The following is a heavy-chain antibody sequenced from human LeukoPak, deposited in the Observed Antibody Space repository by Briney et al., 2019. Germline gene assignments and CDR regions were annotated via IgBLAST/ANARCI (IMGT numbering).Heavy chain of an antibody. V-gene: IGHV4-59*01. CDR2: IHNSGST. CDR3: ARILSSDCNTTSCYPDH. J-gene: IGHJ4*02. CDR1: GGSISRYY. D-gene: IGHD2/OR15-2a*01. Sequence: PSETLSLTCTVSGGSISRYYWSWIRRPPGKGLEWIGYIHNSGSTNYNPSLKSRVTISVDTSKNQFSLKLRSVTAADTAVYYCARILSSDCNTTSCYPDHWGQGTLVTVS.